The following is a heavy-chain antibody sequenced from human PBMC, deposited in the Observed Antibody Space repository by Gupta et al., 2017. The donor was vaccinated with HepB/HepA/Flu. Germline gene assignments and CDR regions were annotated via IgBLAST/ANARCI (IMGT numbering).Heavy chain of an antibody. CDR2: ISSSSSYI. D-gene: IGHD3-22*01. V-gene: IGHV3-21*01. CDR3: ARDWSLYYYDSSGPLGY. J-gene: IGHJ4*02. CDR1: GFTFSSSS. Sequence: EVQLVESGGGLVKPGGSLRLSCAASGFTFSSSSMNWVRQAPGKGLEWVSSISSSSSYIYYADSVKGRFTISRDNAKNSLYLQMNSLRAEDTAVYYCARDWSLYYYDSSGPLGYWGQGTLVTVSS.